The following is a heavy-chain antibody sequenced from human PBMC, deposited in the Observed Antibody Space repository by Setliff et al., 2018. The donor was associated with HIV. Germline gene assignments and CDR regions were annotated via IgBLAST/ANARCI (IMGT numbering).Heavy chain of an antibody. CDR1: GFTFNNHA. V-gene: IGHV3-23*01. CDR2: ISGSGSKT. Sequence: GGSLRLSCAASGFTFNNHAVTWVRQAPGKGLEWVSGISGSGSKTYYADSVKGRFTISRDNSKNTLYLQMNSLRAEDTAVYYCAKAVAQQFVSFFDHWGQGTPVTVSS. CDR3: AKAVAQQFVSFFDH. D-gene: IGHD6-6*01. J-gene: IGHJ4*02.